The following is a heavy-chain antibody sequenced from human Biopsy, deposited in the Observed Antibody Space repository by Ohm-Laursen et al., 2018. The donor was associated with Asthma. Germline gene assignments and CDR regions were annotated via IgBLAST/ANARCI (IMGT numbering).Heavy chain of an antibody. V-gene: IGHV4-39*01. CDR1: SGSGGYMRGGNYY. CDR2: IYYSGTT. Sequence: TLSLTCSLSSGSGGYMRGGNYYWGWIRQPPGKGLEWIGSIYYSGTTYYNPSLESRVTVSAHTSKNQFSLKLTSVTAADTTVYYCVRGSSSWHHGPFHYYYGLDVWGQGTTATVSS. CDR3: VRGSSSWHHGPFHYYYGLDV. J-gene: IGHJ6*02. D-gene: IGHD6-13*01.